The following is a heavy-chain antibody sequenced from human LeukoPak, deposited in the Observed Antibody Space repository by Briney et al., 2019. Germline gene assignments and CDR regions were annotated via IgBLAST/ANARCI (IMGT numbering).Heavy chain of an antibody. Sequence: SETLSLTCTVSGDSFSSFYWNWIRQSPGKGLEWLGSISYGGSANYNPSLKNRGLISVDRPKNQFSLKLTSVTAADTAVYYCASGSGYDSHFDYWGQGTLVTVSS. D-gene: IGHD5-12*01. CDR3: ASGSGYDSHFDY. V-gene: IGHV4-59*01. CDR1: GDSFSSFY. J-gene: IGHJ4*02. CDR2: ISYGGSA.